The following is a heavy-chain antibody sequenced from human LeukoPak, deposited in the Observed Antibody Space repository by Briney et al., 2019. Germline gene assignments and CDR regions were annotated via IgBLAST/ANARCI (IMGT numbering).Heavy chain of an antibody. CDR3: ARERGYNSGWTPDARDI. J-gene: IGHJ3*02. D-gene: IGHD6-19*01. V-gene: IGHV3-30*03. CDR2: TSYDAYNE. Sequence: GGSLRLSCAASGFNFSSYSMNWVRQAPGKGLEWVAVTSYDAYNEYYADSVKGRFTISRDNSKNTLYLQMNSLRAEDTAVYYCARERGYNSGWTPDARDIWGQGTMVAVSS. CDR1: GFNFSSYS.